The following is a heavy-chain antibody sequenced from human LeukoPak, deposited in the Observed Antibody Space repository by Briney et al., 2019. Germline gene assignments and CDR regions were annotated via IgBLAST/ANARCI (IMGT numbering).Heavy chain of an antibody. J-gene: IGHJ3*02. Sequence: GESLKISCKGSGYSFTSYWISWVRQMPGKGLEWMGRIDPSDSYTNYSPSFQGHVTISADKSISTAYLQWSSLKASDTAVYYCAILSLNDYGGNHTPDAFDIWGQGTMVTVSS. V-gene: IGHV5-10-1*01. D-gene: IGHD4-23*01. CDR3: AILSLNDYGGNHTPDAFDI. CDR1: GYSFTSYW. CDR2: IDPSDSYT.